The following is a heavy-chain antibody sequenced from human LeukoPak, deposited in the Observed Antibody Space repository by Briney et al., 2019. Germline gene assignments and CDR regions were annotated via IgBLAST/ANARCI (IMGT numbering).Heavy chain of an antibody. D-gene: IGHD2-15*01. Sequence: SETLSLTCTVSGGSISSSSYYWDWIRQPPGKGLEWIGSIYYSGSTYYNPSLKSRVTISVDTSKNQFSLKLSSVTAADTAVYYCARHRTGGDIVVVVAAYNWFDPWGQGTLVTVSS. CDR1: GGSISSSSYY. CDR3: ARHRTGGDIVVVVAAYNWFDP. V-gene: IGHV4-39*01. CDR2: IYYSGST. J-gene: IGHJ5*02.